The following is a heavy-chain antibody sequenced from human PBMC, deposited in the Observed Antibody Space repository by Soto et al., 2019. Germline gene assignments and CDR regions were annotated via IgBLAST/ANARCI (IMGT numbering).Heavy chain of an antibody. J-gene: IGHJ4*02. Sequence: QVQLVESGGGVVQPGRSLRLSCAASGFTFSSYGMHWVRQAPGKGLEWVAVISYDGSNKYYADSVKGRFTISRDNSKNTLYLQMNSLRAEDTAVYYCAKDRTHYLRFVEWLAPGFDYWGQGTLVTVSS. CDR2: ISYDGSNK. CDR1: GFTFSSYG. V-gene: IGHV3-30*18. D-gene: IGHD3-3*01. CDR3: AKDRTHYLRFVEWLAPGFDY.